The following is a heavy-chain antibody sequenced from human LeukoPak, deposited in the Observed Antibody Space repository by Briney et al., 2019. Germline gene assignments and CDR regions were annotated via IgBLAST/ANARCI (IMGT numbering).Heavy chain of an antibody. CDR3: ARGPFASAHWFDP. V-gene: IGHV4-4*07. J-gene: IGHJ5*02. Sequence: PSETLSLTCTVSGGSISNNYWSWILQPAGKGLEWIGRIYSSGSSNYNPSLKSRVTMSADTSKNQFSLKLSSVTAADTAVYYCARGPFASAHWFDPWGQGTLVTVYS. CDR2: IYSSGSS. CDR1: GGSISNNY.